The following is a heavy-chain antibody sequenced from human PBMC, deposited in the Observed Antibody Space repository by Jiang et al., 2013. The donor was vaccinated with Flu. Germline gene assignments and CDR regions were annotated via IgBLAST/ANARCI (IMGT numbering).Heavy chain of an antibody. CDR1: GFSLATRGVG. D-gene: IGHD3-10*01. CDR2: IYWDGSE. V-gene: IGHV2-5*02. J-gene: IGHJ6*02. Sequence: KPTQTLTLTCAFSGFSLATRGVGVGWVRQPPGKALEWLALIYWDGSERYSPSLKSRLSIAKDTSRSQVVLTLTNIDPEGTGTYFCARASTSSWFALTDSFFGLDVWGQGTTVTVSS. CDR3: ARASTSSWFALTDSFFGLDV.